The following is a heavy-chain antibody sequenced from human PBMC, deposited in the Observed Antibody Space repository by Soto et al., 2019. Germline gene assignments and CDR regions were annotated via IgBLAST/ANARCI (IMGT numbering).Heavy chain of an antibody. Sequence: QVQLQESGPGLMKPSGTLSLICSVSGENVGRGTNYWSWVRQAPGRGLEWIGYIFDAATAIYNPSFESRVSISLDAAKNQVSLKLTSVTAADTAIYYCARDRRGRADGFIYYYGMVVWGQGTSVTVSS. V-gene: IGHV4-61*01. CDR1: GENVGRGTNY. CDR3: ARDRRGRADGFIYYYGMVV. J-gene: IGHJ6*02. D-gene: IGHD6-13*01. CDR2: IFDAATA.